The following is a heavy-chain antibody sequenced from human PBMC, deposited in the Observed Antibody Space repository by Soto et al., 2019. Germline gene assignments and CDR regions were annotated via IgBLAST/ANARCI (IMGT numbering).Heavy chain of an antibody. CDR2: IKSKTDGGTT. CDR3: TTALGATTRRYFDY. D-gene: IGHD1-26*01. Sequence: EVQLVESGGGLVKPGGSLRLSCAASGFTFSNAWMSWVRQAPGKGLEWVGRIKSKTDGGTTDYAAPVKGRFTISRDDSKNTLYLQMNSLKTEDTAVYYCTTALGATTRRYFDYWGQGTLVTVSS. V-gene: IGHV3-15*01. J-gene: IGHJ4*02. CDR1: GFTFSNAW.